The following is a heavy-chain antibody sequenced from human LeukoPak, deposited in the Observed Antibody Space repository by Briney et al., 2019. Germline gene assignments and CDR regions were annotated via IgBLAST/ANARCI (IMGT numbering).Heavy chain of an antibody. D-gene: IGHD4-11*01. CDR2: ISNTGTTM. J-gene: IGHJ4*02. CDR1: GFTFSSYS. V-gene: IGHV3-48*01. CDR3: AKEVEATN. Sequence: PGGSLRLSCTASGFTFSSYSMNWVRQAPGKGLEWVSYISNTGTTMYYADSVKGRFTISRDNAKNSLYLQMNSLRVEGTAVYYCAKEVEATNWGQGTLVTVSS.